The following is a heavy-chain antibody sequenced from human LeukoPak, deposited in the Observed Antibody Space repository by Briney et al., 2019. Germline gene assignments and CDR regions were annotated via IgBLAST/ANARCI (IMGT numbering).Heavy chain of an antibody. CDR3: AKGSRYCSSTSCYVPYYFDY. D-gene: IGHD2-2*01. CDR2: ISGSGGST. Sequence: GGSLRLSCAASGFTFSSYAMSWVRQAPGKGLEWVSAISGSGGSTYYADSVKGRFTISRDNSKNTLYLQMNSLRAEDTAVYYCAKGSRYCSSTSCYVPYYFDYWGQGTLVTVSS. CDR1: GFTFSSYA. V-gene: IGHV3-23*01. J-gene: IGHJ4*02.